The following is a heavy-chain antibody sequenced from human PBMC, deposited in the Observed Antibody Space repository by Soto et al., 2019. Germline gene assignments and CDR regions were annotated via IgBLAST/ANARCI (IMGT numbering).Heavy chain of an antibody. Sequence: SETLSLTCTVSGGSISSGGYYWSWIRQHPGKGLEWIGYIYYSGSTYYNPSLKSRVTISVDTSKNQFSLKLSSVTAADTAVYYCARETHDYGDYYYYGMDVWGQGTTVTVSS. CDR2: IYYSGST. D-gene: IGHD4-17*01. CDR3: ARETHDYGDYYYYGMDV. V-gene: IGHV4-31*03. CDR1: GGSISSGGYY. J-gene: IGHJ6*02.